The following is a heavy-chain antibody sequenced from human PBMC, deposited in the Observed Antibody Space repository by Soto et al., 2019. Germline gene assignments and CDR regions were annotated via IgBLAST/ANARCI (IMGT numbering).Heavy chain of an antibody. CDR3: GRDGGGNAMDV. V-gene: IGHV4-31*03. CDR1: GDFISSGDYY. Sequence: QVQLQESGPGLVKPSQTLSLTCTVSGDFISSGDYYWGWIRQHPDKGLEWIGYIYYSGYTYYNPSLESRISISKNTSKNQFSLMRTSVTAAATVEYYGGRDGGGNAMDVWGQGTTVTVSS. CDR2: IYYSGYT. D-gene: IGHD2-15*01. J-gene: IGHJ6*02.